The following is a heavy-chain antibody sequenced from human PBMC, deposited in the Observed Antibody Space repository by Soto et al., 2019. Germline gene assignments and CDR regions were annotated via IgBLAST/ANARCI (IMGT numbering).Heavy chain of an antibody. J-gene: IGHJ6*02. CDR3: AKELKMYGDYLYYYYGMDV. CDR2: ISYDGSNK. Sequence: GGSLRLSCAASGFTFSSYGMHWVRQAPGKGLEWVAVISYDGSNKYYADSVKGRFTISRDNSKNTLYLQMNSLRAEDTAVYYCAKELKMYGDYLYYYYGMDVWGQGTTVTVSS. D-gene: IGHD4-17*01. CDR1: GFTFSSYG. V-gene: IGHV3-30*18.